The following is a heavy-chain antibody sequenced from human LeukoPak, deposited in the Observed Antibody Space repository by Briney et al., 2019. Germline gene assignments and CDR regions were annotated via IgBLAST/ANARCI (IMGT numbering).Heavy chain of an antibody. J-gene: IGHJ4*02. V-gene: IGHV3-7*01. CDR2: IKEDGSEK. D-gene: IGHD3-10*01. Sequence: GGSLRLSCAASRFTFSSNWMSWVRQAPGKGLEWAASIKEDGSEKYYVDSAKGRFTISRDNAKNSLYLQMNSLRAEDTAVYYCARARYFGSGTYHDYWGQGTLVTVSS. CDR1: RFTFSSNW. CDR3: ARARYFGSGTYHDY.